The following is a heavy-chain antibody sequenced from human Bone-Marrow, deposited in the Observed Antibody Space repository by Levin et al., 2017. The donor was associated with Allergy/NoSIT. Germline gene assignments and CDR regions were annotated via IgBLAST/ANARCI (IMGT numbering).Heavy chain of an antibody. D-gene: IGHD2-15*01. Sequence: PGGSLRLSCAASGFDVSKSYMSWVRQAPEKGLQWVSEIADIGTTYYSQSVKGRFTISRDNPENTLYLQMDSLGVDDTAVYFCGSGHPVDKRGQGTRVTVSS. CDR2: IADIGTT. J-gene: IGHJ4*02. V-gene: IGHV3-53*01. CDR3: GSGHPVDK. CDR1: GFDVSKSY.